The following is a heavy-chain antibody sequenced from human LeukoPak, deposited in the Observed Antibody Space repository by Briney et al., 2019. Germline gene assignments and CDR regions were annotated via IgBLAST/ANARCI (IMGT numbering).Heavy chain of an antibody. CDR1: GRSISSYY. D-gene: IGHD2-2*01. J-gene: IGHJ6*04. CDR3: AGFCSSTSCYAHYYYYGMDV. V-gene: IGHV4-59*01. Sequence: SETLSLTCTVSGRSISSYYWSWIRQPPGKGLEWIGYIYYSGSTNYNPSLKSRVTISVDTSKNQFSLKLSSVTAADTAVYYCAGFCSSTSCYAHYYYYGMDVWGKGTTVTVSS. CDR2: IYYSGST.